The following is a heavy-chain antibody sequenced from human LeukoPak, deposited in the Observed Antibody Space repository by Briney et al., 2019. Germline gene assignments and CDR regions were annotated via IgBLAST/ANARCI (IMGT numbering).Heavy chain of an antibody. CDR2: IGTAGDT. D-gene: IGHD6-19*01. Sequence: GGSLRLSCAASGFTFSSYDMHWVRQATGKGLEWVSAIGTAGDTYYPGSVKGRFTISRENAKNSLYLQMNSLRAGDTAVYYCARARWIAVAGGYYFDYWGQGTLVTVSS. J-gene: IGHJ4*02. V-gene: IGHV3-13*01. CDR1: GFTFSSYD. CDR3: ARARWIAVAGGYYFDY.